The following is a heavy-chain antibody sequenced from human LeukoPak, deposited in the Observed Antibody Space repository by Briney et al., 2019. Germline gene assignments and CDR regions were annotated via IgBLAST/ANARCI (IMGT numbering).Heavy chain of an antibody. CDR3: ARSYYYDYRQIDY. D-gene: IGHD3-22*01. CDR2: IYYSGST. Sequence: PSETLSLTCTVSGDSISTSSYYWGWIRQPPGKGLEWLGSIYYSGSTYYNPSLKSRVTISVDTSKNQFSLNLYSVTAADTAVFYCARSYYYDYRQIDYWGQGTLVTVSS. CDR1: GDSISTSSYY. J-gene: IGHJ4*02. V-gene: IGHV4-39*01.